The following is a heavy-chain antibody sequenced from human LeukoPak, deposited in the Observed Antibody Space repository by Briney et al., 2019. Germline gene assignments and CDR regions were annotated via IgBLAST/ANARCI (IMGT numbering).Heavy chain of an antibody. J-gene: IGHJ3*02. CDR2: TYHSGTT. V-gene: IGHV4-38-2*02. CDR3: ARVGGQGSSYLEAFDI. D-gene: IGHD1-26*01. CDR1: GYSINSGYY. Sequence: SETLSLTCTVSGYSINSGYYWGWIRQPPGKGLEWIGNTYHSGTTYYNPSLKSRGTISVDTSKNHFSLKLTSVTAADTAVYHCARVGGQGSSYLEAFDIWGQGTMVTVSS.